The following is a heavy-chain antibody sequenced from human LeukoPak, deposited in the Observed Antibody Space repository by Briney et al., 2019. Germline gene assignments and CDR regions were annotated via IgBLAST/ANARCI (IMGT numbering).Heavy chain of an antibody. CDR2: ISYDGSNK. V-gene: IGHV3-30*07. J-gene: IGHJ4*02. CDR3: ARDHTVAGIVFDS. D-gene: IGHD6-19*01. CDR1: GFTFSSYA. Sequence: QPGRSLRLSCAASGFTFSSYAMHWVRQAPGKGLEWVAVISYDGSNKYYADSVKGRFTISRDNSKNTLYLQMNSLRAEDTAVYYCARDHTVAGIVFDSWGQGALVTVSS.